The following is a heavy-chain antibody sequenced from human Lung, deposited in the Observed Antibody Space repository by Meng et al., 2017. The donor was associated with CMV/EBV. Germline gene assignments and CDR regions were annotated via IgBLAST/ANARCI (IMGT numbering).Heavy chain of an antibody. V-gene: IGHV3-30*04. CDR1: GFTFSAYG. CDR3: GRDGRYLYIRSCGGGLDV. Sequence: GESXKISXAASGFTFSAYGVHWVRQAPGKGLEWVASISYEGSNKYYSDSVKGRFTISRDNSENMLYVQMNSLRAGDTAVYYCGRDGRYLYIRSCGGGLDVWGQGXTVTVSS. CDR2: ISYEGSNK. D-gene: IGHD3-9*01. J-gene: IGHJ6*02.